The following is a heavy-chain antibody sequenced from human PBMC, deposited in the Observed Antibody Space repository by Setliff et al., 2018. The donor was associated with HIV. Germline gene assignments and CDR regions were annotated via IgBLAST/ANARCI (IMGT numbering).Heavy chain of an antibody. V-gene: IGHV1-18*01. J-gene: IGHJ3*02. Sequence: ASVKVSCKASGYTFTSYGISWVRQAPGQGLEWMGWISAYNGNTNYAQKLQGRVTMTTDTSTSTAYMELRSLRSDDTAVYYCAGDIPIWLPGAFDIWGQGTMVTVSS. CDR1: GYTFTSYG. CDR3: AGDIPIWLPGAFDI. D-gene: IGHD5-12*01. CDR2: ISAYNGNT.